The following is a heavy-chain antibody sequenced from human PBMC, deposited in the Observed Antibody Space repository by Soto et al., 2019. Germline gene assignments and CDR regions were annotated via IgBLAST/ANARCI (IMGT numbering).Heavy chain of an antibody. J-gene: IGHJ4*02. CDR1: GYTFTSDG. Sequence: ASVKVSCKASGYTFTSDGISWVRQAPGQGLEWMGWISAYNGNTNYAQKLQGRVTMTTDTSTSTAYMELRSLRSDDTAVYYCARGRRYGDLRGLPDYWGQGTLVTVSS. D-gene: IGHD4-17*01. V-gene: IGHV1-18*01. CDR2: ISAYNGNT. CDR3: ARGRRYGDLRGLPDY.